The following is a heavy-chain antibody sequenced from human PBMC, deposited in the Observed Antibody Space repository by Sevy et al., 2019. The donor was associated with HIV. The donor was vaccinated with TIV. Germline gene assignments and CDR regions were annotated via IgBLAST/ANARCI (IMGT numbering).Heavy chain of an antibody. V-gene: IGHV3-21*01. CDR3: ASPLHYYDSPSAY. CDR2: ISSGSSYV. D-gene: IGHD3-22*01. CDR1: GFTFSYYN. J-gene: IGHJ4*02. Sequence: GGSLRLSCAASGFTFSYYNLNWVRQAPGKGLEWVSSISSGSSYVYHADSVKGRFTISRDNAKNSLYLQMNSLRTEDTAVYYCASPLHYYDSPSAYWGQGTQVTVSS.